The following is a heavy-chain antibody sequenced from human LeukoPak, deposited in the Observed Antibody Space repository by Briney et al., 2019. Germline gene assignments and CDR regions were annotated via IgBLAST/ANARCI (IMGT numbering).Heavy chain of an antibody. J-gene: IGHJ4*02. V-gene: IGHV4-59*02. CDR2: IYYSGST. D-gene: IGHD3-10*01. CDR1: GGSVSSYY. Sequence: SETLSLTCTVSGGSVSSYYWSWIRQPPGKGLEWIGYIYYSGSTNYNPSLRSRVTISLDTSKNQFSLKLSSVTAADTAVYYCARDQDYYGSGSYGPDYWGQGTLVTVSS. CDR3: ARDQDYYGSGSYGPDY.